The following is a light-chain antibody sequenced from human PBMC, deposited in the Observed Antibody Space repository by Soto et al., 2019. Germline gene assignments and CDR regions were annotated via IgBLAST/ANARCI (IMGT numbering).Light chain of an antibody. J-gene: IGKJ1*01. CDR3: QQYNNWPPFKERT. CDR2: GAS. CDR1: QSVSSN. Sequence: EIVMTQSPATLSVSPGERATLSCRASQSVSSNLAWYQQKPGQAPRLLIYGASTRATGIPARFSGSGSGTEFTLTISSLQSEDFAVYYCQQYNNWPPFKERTFGQGTKVEIK. V-gene: IGKV3-15*01.